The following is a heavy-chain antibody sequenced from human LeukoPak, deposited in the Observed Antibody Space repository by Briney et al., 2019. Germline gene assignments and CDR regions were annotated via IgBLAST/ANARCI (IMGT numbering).Heavy chain of an antibody. CDR3: ARLRYTYGKNFDY. D-gene: IGHD5-18*01. J-gene: IGHJ4*02. CDR2: IQQDGSEK. Sequence: PGGSLRLSCAASGFTFKAYWMSLVRQAPGTGLEWVANIQQDGSEKNYVDSVKGRFTISRDNARNSLYLEMNSLRAADTAVYYCARLRYTYGKNFDYWGQGTLVTVSS. CDR1: GFTFKAYW. V-gene: IGHV3-7*01.